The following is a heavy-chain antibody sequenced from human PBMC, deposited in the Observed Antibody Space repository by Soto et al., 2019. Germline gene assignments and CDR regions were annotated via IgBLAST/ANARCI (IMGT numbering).Heavy chain of an antibody. CDR1: GYTFTSYD. CDR3: ARGRHSSSALDY. D-gene: IGHD6-6*01. J-gene: IGHJ4*02. CDR2: MNPNSGNT. Sequence: GASVKVSCKASGYTFTSYDINWVRQATGQGLEWMGWMNPNSGNTGYAQKFQGRVTMTRNTSISTASMELSSLRSEDTAVYYCARGRHSSSALDYWGQGTLVTVSS. V-gene: IGHV1-8*01.